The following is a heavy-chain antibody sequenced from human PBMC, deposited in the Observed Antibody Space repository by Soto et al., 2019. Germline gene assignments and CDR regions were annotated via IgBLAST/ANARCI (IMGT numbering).Heavy chain of an antibody. CDR1: GYSFTSYG. Sequence: XASLKISCKGCGYSFTSYGISWVRQMPGKGLEWMGRIDPSDSYTNYSPSFQGHVTISADKSISTAYLQWSSLKASDTAMYYCARHKYSRYYYYGMDVWGQGTTVTGSS. J-gene: IGHJ6*02. D-gene: IGHD2-21*01. V-gene: IGHV5-10-1*01. CDR2: IDPSDSYT. CDR3: ARHKYSRYYYYGMDV.